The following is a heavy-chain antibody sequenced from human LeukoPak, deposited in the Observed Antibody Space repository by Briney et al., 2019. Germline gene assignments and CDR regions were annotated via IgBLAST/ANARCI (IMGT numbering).Heavy chain of an antibody. D-gene: IGHD3-10*01. V-gene: IGHV3-48*01. J-gene: IGHJ4*02. Sequence: PGGSLRLSCAASGFTFSTCSVNWIRQAPGKGLEWVSYISSSSSTISYADSVKGRFTISRDNAKNSVYLQMNSLRAEDTAVYYCARDSGAIDYWGQGTLVTVSS. CDR2: ISSSSSTI. CDR3: ARDSGAIDY. CDR1: GFTFSTCS.